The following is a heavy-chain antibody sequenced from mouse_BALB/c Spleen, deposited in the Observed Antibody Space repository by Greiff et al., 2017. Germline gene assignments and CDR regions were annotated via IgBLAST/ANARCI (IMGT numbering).Heavy chain of an antibody. CDR3: ARDGSSYLAY. Sequence: EVQGVESGGGLVKPGGSLKLSCAASGFTFSSYAMSWVRQTPEKRLEWVASISSGGSTYYPDSVKGRFTISRDNARNILYLQMSSLRSEDTAMYYCARDGSSYLAYWGQGTLVTVSA. V-gene: IGHV5-6-5*01. CDR2: ISSGGST. J-gene: IGHJ3*01. D-gene: IGHD1-1*01. CDR1: GFTFSSYA.